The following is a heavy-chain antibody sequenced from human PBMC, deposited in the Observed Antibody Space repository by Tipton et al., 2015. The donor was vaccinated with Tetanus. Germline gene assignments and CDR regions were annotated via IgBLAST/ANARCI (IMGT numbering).Heavy chain of an antibody. J-gene: IGHJ5*02. Sequence: TLSLTCNVSGGSISGSGYFWNWIRQFPGRGLEWIGYIYYSGDTFYNPTLKGRVAMSVDTSKNQFSLNLSSVTAADTAIYYCARDQGGGRGVRLNCFDPWGQGARVTVSS. CDR3: ARDQGGGRGVRLNCFDP. D-gene: IGHD2-21*01. V-gene: IGHV4-31*03. CDR1: GGSISGSGYF. CDR2: IYYSGDT.